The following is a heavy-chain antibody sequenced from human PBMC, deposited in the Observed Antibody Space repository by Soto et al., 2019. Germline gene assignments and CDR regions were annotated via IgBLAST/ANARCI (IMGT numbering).Heavy chain of an antibody. J-gene: IGHJ5*02. CDR2: ISIGSTTI. CDR3: ARDNGMAGSFDP. CDR1: GFTFSTYS. V-gene: IGHV3-48*02. D-gene: IGHD2-8*01. Sequence: GGSLRLSCAASGFTFSTYSMNWARQAPGKGLEWIAYISIGSTTIFYADSVKGRFTISRDNAKSSLYLQMNSLGDEDTAVYYCARDNGMAGSFDPWGQGTLVTVSS.